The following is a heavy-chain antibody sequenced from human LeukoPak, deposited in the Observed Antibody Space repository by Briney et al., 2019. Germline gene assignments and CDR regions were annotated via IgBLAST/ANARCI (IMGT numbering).Heavy chain of an antibody. J-gene: IGHJ4*02. V-gene: IGHV3-48*01. CDR3: ARDFRQLWLRTFDY. D-gene: IGHD5-18*01. CDR1: GFTFSSYS. Sequence: GGSLRLSCAASGFTFSSYSMNWVRQAPGKGLEWVSYISGSSSPIYYADSVKGRFTISRDNAKNSLYLQMNSLRAGDTAVYYCARDFRQLWLRTFDYWGQGTLVTVSS. CDR2: ISGSSSPI.